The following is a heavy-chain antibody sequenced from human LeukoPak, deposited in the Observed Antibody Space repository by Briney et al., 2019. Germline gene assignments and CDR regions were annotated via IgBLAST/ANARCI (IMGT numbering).Heavy chain of an antibody. V-gene: IGHV3-9*01. CDR2: ISWNSGSI. J-gene: IGHJ3*02. D-gene: IGHD6-19*01. Sequence: GRSLRLSCAASGFTFDDYAMHWVRQAPGKGLEWVSGISWNSGSIGYADSVKGRFTISRDNAKNSLYLQMNSLRAEDTALYYCAKALYEPEYSSGWGDAFDIWGQGTMVTVSS. CDR3: AKALYEPEYSSGWGDAFDI. CDR1: GFTFDDYA.